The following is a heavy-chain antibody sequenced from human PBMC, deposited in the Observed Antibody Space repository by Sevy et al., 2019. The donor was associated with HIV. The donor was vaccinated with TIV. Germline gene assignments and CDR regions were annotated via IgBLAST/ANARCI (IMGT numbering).Heavy chain of an antibody. D-gene: IGHD4-17*01. CDR3: ARDLPPSATTVPHFDC. J-gene: IGHJ4*02. CDR1: GFTFTSYE. CDR2: ISNSGTTI. V-gene: IGHV3-48*03. Sequence: GGSLRLSCAASGFTFTSYEMNWVRHAPGKGLEWLSYISNSGTTIYYSDSVKGRFTISRDNARNSLYLQMSSLRAEDTAVYYCARDLPPSATTVPHFDCWGQGTLVTVSS.